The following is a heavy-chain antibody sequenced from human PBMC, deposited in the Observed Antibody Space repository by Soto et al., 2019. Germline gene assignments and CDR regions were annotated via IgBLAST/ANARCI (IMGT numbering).Heavy chain of an antibody. CDR2: IKSKTDGGTT. V-gene: IGHV3-15*01. D-gene: IGHD4-17*01. CDR3: TTSRVLTVTTSRDFDY. Sequence: GGSLRLSCAASGFTFSNAWMSWVRQAPGKGLEWVGRIKSKTDGGTTDYAAPVKGRFTISRDDSKNTLYLQMNSLKTEDTAVYYCTTSRVLTVTTSRDFDYWGQGTLVTVSS. CDR1: GFTFSNAW. J-gene: IGHJ4*02.